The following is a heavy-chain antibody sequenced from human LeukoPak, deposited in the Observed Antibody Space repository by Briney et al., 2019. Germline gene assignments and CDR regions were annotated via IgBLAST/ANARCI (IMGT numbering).Heavy chain of an antibody. CDR3: AKSRLFLWFGEA. CDR2: ISGSGGST. Sequence: GGSLRLSCAASVFTSSSYAMSWVRQAPGKGLEWVSAISGSGGSTYYADSVKGRFTISRDNSKNTLYLQMNSLRAEDTDVYYCAKSRLFLWFGEAWGQGTLVTVSS. CDR1: VFTSSSYA. D-gene: IGHD3-10*01. V-gene: IGHV3-23*01. J-gene: IGHJ5*02.